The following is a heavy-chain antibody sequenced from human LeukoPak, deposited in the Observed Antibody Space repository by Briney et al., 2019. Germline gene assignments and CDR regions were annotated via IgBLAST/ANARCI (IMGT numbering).Heavy chain of an antibody. V-gene: IGHV4-34*01. Sequence: PSETLSLTCAVYGGSFSGYYWSWIRQPPGEGLEWIGEINHSGSTNYNPSLKSRVTISVDTSKNQFSLKLSSVTAADTAVYYCARDLSWIRGYFDYWGQGTLVTVSS. CDR2: INHSGST. D-gene: IGHD5-18*01. CDR3: ARDLSWIRGYFDY. CDR1: GGSFSGYY. J-gene: IGHJ4*02.